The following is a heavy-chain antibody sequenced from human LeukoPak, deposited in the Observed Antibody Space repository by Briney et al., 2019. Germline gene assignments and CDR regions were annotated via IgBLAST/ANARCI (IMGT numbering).Heavy chain of an antibody. V-gene: IGHV4-39*07. CDR2: IYYSGST. CDR1: GGSISSSSYY. J-gene: IGHJ5*02. Sequence: SETLSLTCTVSGGSISSSSYYWGWIRQPPGKGLEWIGSIYYSGSTYYNPSLKSRVTISVDTSKNQFSLKLSSVTAADTAVYYCARDRGYSSSSSRWFDPWGQGTLVTVSS. D-gene: IGHD6-13*01. CDR3: ARDRGYSSSSSRWFDP.